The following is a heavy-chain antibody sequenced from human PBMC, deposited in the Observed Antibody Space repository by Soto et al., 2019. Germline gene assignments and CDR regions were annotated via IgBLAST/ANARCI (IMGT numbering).Heavy chain of an antibody. J-gene: IGHJ4*02. CDR3: VRGSTGPEF. V-gene: IGHV3-74*03. CDR2: INNDGSDI. Sequence: GGSLRLSCAASGFTFGNYWMHWVRRAPGKGLVWVSRINNDGSDIKYADSVKGRFTFSRDNAKNTLYLQMNRRTVEGTAVYYTVRGSTGPEFWGQGTMVTVSS. CDR1: GFTFGNYW.